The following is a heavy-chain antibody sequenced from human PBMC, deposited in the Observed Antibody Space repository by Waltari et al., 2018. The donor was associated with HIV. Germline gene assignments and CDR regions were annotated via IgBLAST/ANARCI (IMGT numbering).Heavy chain of an antibody. CDR2: ISHVGAT. V-gene: IGHV4-38-2*02. CDR3: ARDPALTRVTGYDF. D-gene: IGHD4-17*01. Sequence: QVQLQESGPGLVRPSEPLSLSCAVSGSSISSAYNWGWIRLPPVKGLEWIGSISHVGATYYSLSLKSRVTISLDTSNTQFSLTLNAVTAADTAVYYCARDPALTRVTGYDFWGQGILVTVSS. J-gene: IGHJ4*02. CDR1: GSSISSAYN.